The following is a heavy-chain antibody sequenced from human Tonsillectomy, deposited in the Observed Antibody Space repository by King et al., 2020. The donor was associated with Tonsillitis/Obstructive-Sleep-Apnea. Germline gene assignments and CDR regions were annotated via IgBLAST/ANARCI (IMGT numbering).Heavy chain of an antibody. J-gene: IGHJ6*03. Sequence: VQLVESGGGVVQPGRSLRLSCAASGFTFSSYAMHWVRQAPGKGLEWVAVISYDGSNKYYAYSVKGRFTISRDNSKNTLYLQMNSLRTEDTAVYYCPPQYCSSTSCSYYMDVWGKGTTVTVSS. CDR1: GFTFSSYA. V-gene: IGHV3-30*01. CDR3: PPQYCSSTSCSYYMDV. D-gene: IGHD2-2*01. CDR2: ISYDGSNK.